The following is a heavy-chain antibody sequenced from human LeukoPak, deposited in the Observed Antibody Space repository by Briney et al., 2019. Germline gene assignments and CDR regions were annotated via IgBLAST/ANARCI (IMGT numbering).Heavy chain of an antibody. J-gene: IGHJ6*02. Sequence: ASVKVSCKASGGTFSSYAISWVRQAPGQGLEWMGRIIPILGIANYAQKFQGRVTITADKSTSTAYMELSSLRSEDTAVYYCATGYCSSTSCYGMDVWGQGTTATVSS. V-gene: IGHV1-69*04. D-gene: IGHD2-2*03. CDR1: GGTFSSYA. CDR2: IIPILGIA. CDR3: ATGYCSSTSCYGMDV.